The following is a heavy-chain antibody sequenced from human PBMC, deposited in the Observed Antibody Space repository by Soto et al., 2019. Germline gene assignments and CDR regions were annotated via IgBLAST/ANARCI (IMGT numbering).Heavy chain of an antibody. J-gene: IGHJ6*02. Sequence: SVKVSCKASGYTFTTYDISWVRQAPGQGLEWMGGIIPIFGTANYAQKFQGRVTITADESTSTAYMELSSLRSEDTAVYYCARLPLTTVTAYYYYGMDVWGQGTTVTVSS. D-gene: IGHD4-17*01. CDR2: IIPIFGTA. CDR1: GYTFTTYD. V-gene: IGHV1-69*13. CDR3: ARLPLTTVTAYYYYGMDV.